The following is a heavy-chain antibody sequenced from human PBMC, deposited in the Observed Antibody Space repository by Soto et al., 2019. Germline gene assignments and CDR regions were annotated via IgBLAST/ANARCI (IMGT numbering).Heavy chain of an antibody. CDR3: AKKVNSGPGSQYFDY. J-gene: IGHJ4*02. CDR2: FRTSGDGGTT. Sequence: GGSLRLSCAASGFTFSSYSMSWVRQAPGKGPEWVSGFRTSGDGGTTYYADSVKGRFTISRDNSKNMLFLQMNSLRAEDTAIYYCAKKVNSGPGSQYFDYWGQGTLVTVSS. V-gene: IGHV3-23*01. D-gene: IGHD3-10*01. CDR1: GFTFSSYS.